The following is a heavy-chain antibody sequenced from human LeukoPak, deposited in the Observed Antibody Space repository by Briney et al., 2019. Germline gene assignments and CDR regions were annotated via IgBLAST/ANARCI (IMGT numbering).Heavy chain of an antibody. CDR1: GGSISSYY. Sequence: PSETLSLTCAVSGGSISSYYWTWIRQPPGKGLEWIGYIYYSGSTNYNPSLKSRATILLDTSNNQFSLRLTSVSPADTAVYYCARGQLGTGMDDPWGQGTLVTVSS. CDR2: IYYSGST. J-gene: IGHJ5*02. D-gene: IGHD3-10*01. V-gene: IGHV4-59*01. CDR3: ARGQLGTGMDDP.